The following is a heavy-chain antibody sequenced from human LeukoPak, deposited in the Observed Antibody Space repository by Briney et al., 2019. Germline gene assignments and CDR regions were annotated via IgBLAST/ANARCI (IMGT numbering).Heavy chain of an antibody. V-gene: IGHV3-15*01. Sequence: GGSLRLSCAASGFTFSNAWMSWVRQAPGKGLEWGGRIKSKTDGGTTDYAAPVKGRFTISRDDSKNTLYLQMNSLKTEDTAVYYCTTRPYCSGGSCYLAAFDIWGQGTMVTVSS. CDR3: TTRPYCSGGSCYLAAFDI. D-gene: IGHD2-15*01. CDR2: IKSKTDGGTT. CDR1: GFTFSNAW. J-gene: IGHJ3*02.